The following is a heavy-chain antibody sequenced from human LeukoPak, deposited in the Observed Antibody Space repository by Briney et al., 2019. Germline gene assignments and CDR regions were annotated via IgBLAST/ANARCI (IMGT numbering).Heavy chain of an antibody. J-gene: IGHJ4*02. CDR2: IYYSGST. CDR3: ARTQFCSGGSCYQHYFDY. D-gene: IGHD2-15*01. Sequence: PSETLSLTCAVYGGSFSGYYWSWMRQPPGKGLEWIGYIYYSGSTNYNPSLKSRVTISVDTSKNQFSLKLSSVTAADTAVYYCARTQFCSGGSCYQHYFDYWGQGTLVTVSS. V-gene: IGHV4-59*01. CDR1: GGSFSGYY.